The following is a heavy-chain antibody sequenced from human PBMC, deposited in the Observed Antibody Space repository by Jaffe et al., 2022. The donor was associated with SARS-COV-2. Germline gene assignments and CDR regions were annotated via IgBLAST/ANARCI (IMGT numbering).Heavy chain of an antibody. D-gene: IGHD6-13*01. J-gene: IGHJ5*02. Sequence: QITLKESGPTLVKPTQTLTLTCTFSGFSLSTRGVGVGWFRQPPGKALEWLALIYWDDDKRYRPSLKSRLTITKDTSKNQVVLTMTNVDPVDTATYFCAHRRWLQLETWFDPWGRGTLVTVSS. CDR2: IYWDDDK. CDR1: GFSLSTRGVG. V-gene: IGHV2-5*02. CDR3: AHRRWLQLETWFDP.